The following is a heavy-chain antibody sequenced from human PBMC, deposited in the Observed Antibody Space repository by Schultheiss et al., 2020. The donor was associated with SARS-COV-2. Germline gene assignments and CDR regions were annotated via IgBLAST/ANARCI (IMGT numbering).Heavy chain of an antibody. V-gene: IGHV3-23*01. CDR2: ISGSGGST. D-gene: IGHD6-13*01. CDR1: GFTFSSYA. CDR3: AKRSSSWLNYYYYYMDV. J-gene: IGHJ6*03. Sequence: GGSLRLSCAASGFTFSSYAMSWVRQAPGKGLEWVSAISGSGGSTYYADSVKGRFTISRDNSKNTLYLQMNSLRAEDTAVYYCAKRSSSWLNYYYYYMDVWGKGTTVTVS.